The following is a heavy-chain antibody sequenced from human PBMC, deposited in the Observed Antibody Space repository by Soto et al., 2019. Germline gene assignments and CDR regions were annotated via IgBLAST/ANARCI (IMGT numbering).Heavy chain of an antibody. D-gene: IGHD3-22*01. V-gene: IGHV3-21*01. J-gene: IGHJ4*02. Sequence: PGGSLRLSCAASGFTFSSYSMNWVRQAPGKGLEWVSSISSSSSYIYYADSVKGRFTISRDNAKNSLYLQMNSLRAEDTAVYYCARERYDSSGYYHSPIDYWGQGTLVTVSS. CDR2: ISSSSSYI. CDR1: GFTFSSYS. CDR3: ARERYDSSGYYHSPIDY.